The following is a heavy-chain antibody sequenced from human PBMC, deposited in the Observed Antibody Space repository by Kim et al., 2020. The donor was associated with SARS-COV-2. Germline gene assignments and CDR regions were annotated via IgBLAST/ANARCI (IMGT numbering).Heavy chain of an antibody. Sequence: LKSRVTISVDTTKNQFSLKLSSVTAAETAVYYCARGDYIWGSYRFRWFDPWGQGTLVTVSS. CDR3: ARGDYIWGSYRFRWFDP. V-gene: IGHV4-59*09. D-gene: IGHD3-16*02. J-gene: IGHJ5*02.